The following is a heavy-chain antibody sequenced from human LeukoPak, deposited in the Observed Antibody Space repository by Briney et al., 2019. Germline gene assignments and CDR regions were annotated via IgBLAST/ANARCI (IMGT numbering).Heavy chain of an antibody. J-gene: IGHJ5*02. D-gene: IGHD1-26*01. CDR1: GFTVSSNY. CDR3: ARVDFIVGATEAGWFDP. V-gene: IGHV3-66*01. Sequence: GGSLRLSCAASGFTVSSNYMSWVRQAPGKGLEWVSVICSGGSTYYADSVKGRFTISRDNFKNTLYLQMNSLRAEDTAVYYCARVDFIVGATEAGWFDPWGQGTLVTVSS. CDR2: ICSGGST.